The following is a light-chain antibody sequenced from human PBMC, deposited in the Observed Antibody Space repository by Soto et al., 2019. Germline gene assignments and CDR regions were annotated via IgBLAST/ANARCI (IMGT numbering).Light chain of an antibody. Sequence: EIVSTQSPGTLALSPGERASLSCGASQTVGSTYVAWYQQKPGLAPRLPIYDACSRATAIPDRFSGSGSGTDFTLTSSRLEPEDFAVYYCQHYGSSPWTFGQGTKVEL. V-gene: IGKV3D-20*01. CDR1: QTVGSTY. CDR2: DAC. J-gene: IGKJ1*01. CDR3: QHYGSSPWT.